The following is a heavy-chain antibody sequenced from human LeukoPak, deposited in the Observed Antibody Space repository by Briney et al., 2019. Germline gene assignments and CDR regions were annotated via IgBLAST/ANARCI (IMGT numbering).Heavy chain of an antibody. J-gene: IGHJ5*02. CDR2: ISGSGGST. CDR3: AKDLGTTVTTGWFDP. D-gene: IGHD4-11*01. CDR1: GFTFSSYA. Sequence: GGSLRLSCAASGFTFSSYAMGWVRQAPGKGLEWVSAISGSGGSTYYADSVKGRFTISRDNSKNTLYLQMNSLRAEDTAVYYCAKDLGTTVTTGWFDPWGQGTLVTVSS. V-gene: IGHV3-23*01.